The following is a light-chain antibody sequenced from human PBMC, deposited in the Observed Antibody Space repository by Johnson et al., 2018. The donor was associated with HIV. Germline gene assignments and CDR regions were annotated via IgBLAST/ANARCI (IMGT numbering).Light chain of an antibody. J-gene: IGLJ1*01. CDR1: SSNIGNNY. CDR3: GIWDRSLIAYV. CDR2: DNN. V-gene: IGLV1-51*01. Sequence: QSVLTPPPSVSAAPGQKVTISCSGSSSNIGNNYVSWYQQLPGTAPKLLIYDNNKRPSGIPDRFSGSKSGTSATLGITGLQTGDAAGYYCGIWDRSLIAYVFQTGTKVTVL.